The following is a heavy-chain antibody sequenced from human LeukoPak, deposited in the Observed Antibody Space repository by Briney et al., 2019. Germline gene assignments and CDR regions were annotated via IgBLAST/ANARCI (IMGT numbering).Heavy chain of an antibody. D-gene: IGHD5-18*01. CDR2: ISGSESRT. Sequence: GGSLRLSCAASGFAFSSYAMSWVRQAPGKGLEWVSGISGSESRTDYADSVKGRFTISRDNSKNTLYLQINSLRAEDTAVYYCAKSSGYSYEFYFDYWGRGTLVTVSS. CDR3: AKSSGYSYEFYFDY. CDR1: GFAFSSYA. V-gene: IGHV3-23*01. J-gene: IGHJ4*02.